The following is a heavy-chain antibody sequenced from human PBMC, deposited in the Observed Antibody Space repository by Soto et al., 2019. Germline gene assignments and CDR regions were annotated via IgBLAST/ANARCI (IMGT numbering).Heavy chain of an antibody. CDR3: ATIGGQLVPYYFDY. CDR2: FDPEDGET. CDR1: GYTLTELS. D-gene: IGHD6-6*01. V-gene: IGHV1-24*01. Sequence: GASVKVSCKVSGYTLTELSMHWVRQAPGKGLEWMGGFDPEDGETIYAQKFQGRVTMTEDTSTDTAYMELSSLRSEDTAVYYCATIGGQLVPYYFDYWGQGTLVTVSP. J-gene: IGHJ4*02.